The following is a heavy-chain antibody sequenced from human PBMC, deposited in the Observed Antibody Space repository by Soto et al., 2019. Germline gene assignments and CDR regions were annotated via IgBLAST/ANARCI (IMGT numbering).Heavy chain of an antibody. J-gene: IGHJ4*02. CDR2: IYYSGST. D-gene: IGHD3-10*01. CDR3: ARAGANSIYGSGSYYNAPFDY. CDR1: GGSISSGGYY. Sequence: QGQLQESGPGLVKPSQTLSLTCTVSGGSISSGGYYWSWIRQHPGKGLECLGYIYYSGSTYYNPSLKSRVPISQDTSKNQFSLKLSSVNGAETAVYFCARAGANSIYGSGSYYNAPFDYWGQGNLVTVSS. V-gene: IGHV4-31*03.